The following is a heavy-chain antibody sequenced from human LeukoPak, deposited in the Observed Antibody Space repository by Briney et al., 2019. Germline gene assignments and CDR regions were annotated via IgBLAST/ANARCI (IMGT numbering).Heavy chain of an antibody. D-gene: IGHD3-22*01. V-gene: IGHV3-23*01. Sequence: GGSLRLSCEASGFTFGSYAMTWVRQAPGKGLDWVSVIGASGADTYYADSVKGRFTISRDNAKNTPYLHMRSLRAEDTAVYFCARRPRDSSGYYLGAFHAWGQGTTVTVSS. J-gene: IGHJ3*01. CDR1: GFTFGSYA. CDR2: IGASGADT. CDR3: ARRPRDSSGYYLGAFHA.